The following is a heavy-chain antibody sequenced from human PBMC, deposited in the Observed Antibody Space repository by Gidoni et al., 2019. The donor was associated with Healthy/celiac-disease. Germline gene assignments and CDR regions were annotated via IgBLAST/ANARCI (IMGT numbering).Heavy chain of an antibody. J-gene: IGHJ6*02. Sequence: EVQLVESGGGLVQPGGSLGLSCAASGFTSSNAWLSWVRQAPGKGLEGVGRIKSKTDGGTTDYAAPVKGRFTISRDDSKNTLYLQMNSLKTEDTAVYYCTTDPRDGVLWFVGMDVWGQGTTVTVSS. CDR2: IKSKTDGGTT. CDR1: GFTSSNAW. D-gene: IGHD3-10*01. CDR3: TTDPRDGVLWFVGMDV. V-gene: IGHV3-15*01.